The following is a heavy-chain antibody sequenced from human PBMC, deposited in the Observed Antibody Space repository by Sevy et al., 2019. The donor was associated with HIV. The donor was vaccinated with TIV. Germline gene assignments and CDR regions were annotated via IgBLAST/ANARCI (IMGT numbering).Heavy chain of an antibody. CDR3: AREGPRIAQFDS. Sequence: SESLSLTCTVSGGSISSEDYYWGWIRQPPGKGLDWIGSIYYSGSTYYNPSLKSRVTISVDTSKNQFSLKLRSVTAAELAMYYCAREGPRIAQFDSWGQGTLVTVSS. J-gene: IGHJ4*02. CDR2: IYYSGST. CDR1: GGSISSEDYY. D-gene: IGHD6-13*01. V-gene: IGHV4-39*02.